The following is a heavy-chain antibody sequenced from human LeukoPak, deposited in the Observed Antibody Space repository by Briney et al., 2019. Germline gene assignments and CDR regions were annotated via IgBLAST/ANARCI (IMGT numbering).Heavy chain of an antibody. CDR2: IYYSGST. CDR3: ARIQWLVRSYYYYYMDV. Sequence: SETLSLTCTVSGGSISSYYWSWIRQPPGKGLEWIGYIYYSGSTNYNPSLKSRVTISVDTSKNQFSLKLSSVTAVDTAVYYCARIQWLVRSYYYYYMDVWGKGTTVTVSS. CDR1: GGSISSYY. D-gene: IGHD6-19*01. V-gene: IGHV4-59*01. J-gene: IGHJ6*03.